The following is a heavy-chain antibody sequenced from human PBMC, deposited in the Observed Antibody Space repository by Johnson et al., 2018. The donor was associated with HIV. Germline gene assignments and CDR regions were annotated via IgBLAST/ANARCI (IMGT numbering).Heavy chain of an antibody. CDR3: AKGLFRRGSPLRAFDI. V-gene: IGHV3-33*06. D-gene: IGHD1-26*01. CDR2: IWYDGSNK. J-gene: IGHJ3*02. Sequence: QVQLVESGGGVVQPGRSLRLSCAASGFTFSSYGMHWVRQAPGKGLEWVAVIWYDGSNKYYADSVKGRFTISRDNSKNTLYLQMNSQRAEDTAVYYCAKGLFRRGSPLRAFDIWGQGTIVTVSS. CDR1: GFTFSSYG.